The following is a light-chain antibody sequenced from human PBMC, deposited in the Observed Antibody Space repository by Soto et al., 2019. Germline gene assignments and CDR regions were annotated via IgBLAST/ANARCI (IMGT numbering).Light chain of an antibody. J-gene: IGLJ2*01. CDR1: SSDVGTYEY. CDR2: DVS. CDR3: SSYASNGDVL. V-gene: IGLV2-14*03. Sequence: QSVLTQPASVSGSPGQSITISCTGTSSDVGTYEYVSWYQHHPGKAPKLMIYDVSNRPSGVSDRFSGSKSGNTASLTISGFQAEDEAAYYCSSYASNGDVLFGGGTKLTVL.